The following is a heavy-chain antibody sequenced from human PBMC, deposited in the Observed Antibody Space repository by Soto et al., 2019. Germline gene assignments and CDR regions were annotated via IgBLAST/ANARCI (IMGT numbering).Heavy chain of an antibody. CDR2: IWYDGSNK. J-gene: IGHJ4*02. D-gene: IGHD5-12*01. V-gene: IGHV3-33*01. CDR3: ASSRDGYTTGLDY. CDR1: GFTFSTYG. Sequence: QVQLVESGGGVVQPGRSLRLSCAASGFTFSTYGMNWVRQAPGKGLEWVAVIWYDGSNKYYADSVKGRFTISRDNSKNTLYLQMNSLRAEDTAVYYCASSRDGYTTGLDYWGQGTLVTVSS.